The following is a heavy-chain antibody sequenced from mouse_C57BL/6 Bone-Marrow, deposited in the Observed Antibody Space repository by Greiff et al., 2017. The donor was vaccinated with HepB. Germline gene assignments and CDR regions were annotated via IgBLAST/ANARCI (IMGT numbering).Heavy chain of an antibody. CDR2: INYDGSST. CDR1: GFTFSDYY. V-gene: IGHV5-16*01. Sequence: VQLKESEGGLVQPGSSMKLSCTASGFTFSDYYMAWVRQVPEKGLEWVANINYDGSSTYYLDSLKSRFIISRDNAKNILYLQMSSLKSEDTATYYCARVGTTVVVFDYWGQGTTLTVSS. J-gene: IGHJ2*01. CDR3: ARVGTTVVVFDY. D-gene: IGHD1-1*01.